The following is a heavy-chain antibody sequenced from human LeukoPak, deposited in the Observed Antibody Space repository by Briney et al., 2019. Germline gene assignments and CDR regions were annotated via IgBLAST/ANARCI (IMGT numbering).Heavy chain of an antibody. J-gene: IGHJ4*02. CDR2: IWYDGSNK. CDR3: AREKIDYGDYPDY. D-gene: IGHD4-17*01. Sequence: PGGSLRLSCAASGFTFSSYGMHWVRQAPGKGLEWVAVIWYDGSNKYYADSVKGRFTISRDNSKNTLYLQMNSLRAEDTAVYYCAREKIDYGDYPDYWGQGTLVTVSS. CDR1: GFTFSSYG. V-gene: IGHV3-33*01.